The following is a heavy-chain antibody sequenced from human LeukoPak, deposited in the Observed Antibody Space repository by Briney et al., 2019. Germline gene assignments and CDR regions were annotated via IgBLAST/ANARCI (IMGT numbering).Heavy chain of an antibody. Sequence: PGGSLRLSCAVSGFTFDDYAMHWVRQAPGKGLEWVSLISGDGGSTYYADSLKGRFTISRDNSKNSLYLQMNSLRTEDTALYYCALPSRRSSSWHDAFDIWGQGTMVTVSS. CDR1: GFTFDDYA. D-gene: IGHD6-13*01. CDR2: ISGDGGST. CDR3: ALPSRRSSSWHDAFDI. J-gene: IGHJ3*02. V-gene: IGHV3-43*02.